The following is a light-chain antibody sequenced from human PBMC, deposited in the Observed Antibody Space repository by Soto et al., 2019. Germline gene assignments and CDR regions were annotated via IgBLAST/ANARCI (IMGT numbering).Light chain of an antibody. J-gene: IGLJ1*01. Sequence: QSVLTQPPSASGTPGQRVTISCSGSSSNIGSNTVSWYQQLPGTAPKLLIYSTNQRPSGVPDRLSGFKSGTSASLAINGLQSEDEADYYCAAWDDSLNGFDVFGTGTKLTVL. CDR2: STN. CDR1: SSNIGSNT. V-gene: IGLV1-44*01. CDR3: AAWDDSLNGFDV.